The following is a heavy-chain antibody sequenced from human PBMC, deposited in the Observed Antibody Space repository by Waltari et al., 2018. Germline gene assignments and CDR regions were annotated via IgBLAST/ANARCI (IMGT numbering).Heavy chain of an antibody. V-gene: IGHV2-26*01. CDR2: IFSNDEK. D-gene: IGHD6-19*01. CDR3: ARIRHSSGWGEGLFDY. CDR1: GFSLSTSGMC. J-gene: IGHJ4*02. Sequence: QVTLRESGPALVKPTQTLTLTCTFSGFSLSTSGMCVSWIRQPPGKALEWLALIFSNDEKSYSTSLKSRLTISKDTSKSQVVLTMTNMDPVDTATYYCARIRHSSGWGEGLFDYWGQGTLVTVSS.